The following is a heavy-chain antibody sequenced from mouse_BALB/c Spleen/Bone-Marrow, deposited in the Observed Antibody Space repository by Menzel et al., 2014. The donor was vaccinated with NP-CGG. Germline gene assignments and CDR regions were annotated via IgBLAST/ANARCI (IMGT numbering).Heavy chain of an antibody. V-gene: IGHV4-1*02. CDR1: RFDFSRYW. Sequence: EVKLLESGGGLVQPGGSLKLSCAASRFDFSRYWMSWVRQAPGKGLEWIGEINPDSSTINYTPSLKDKFIISRDNAKNTLYLQMSKVRSEGTALYYCARPGDYDAMDYWGQGTSVTVSS. CDR3: ARPGDYDAMDY. J-gene: IGHJ4*01. CDR2: INPDSSTI.